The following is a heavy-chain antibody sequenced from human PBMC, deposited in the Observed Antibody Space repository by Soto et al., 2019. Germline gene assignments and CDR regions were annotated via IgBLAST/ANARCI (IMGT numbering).Heavy chain of an antibody. CDR3: ARDYDTSRGDWAYYGIDV. CDR1: GLTVSTNY. V-gene: IGHV3-66*01. Sequence: EVQLVESGGGLVQPGGSLRISCAASGLTVSTNYMSWVRQAPGTGLEWVSIIYYGGTTYYADSVKGRFTISRDDSKNTLYTQMPRMRAEDTAVYYCARDYDTSRGDWAYYGIDVWGQGTTVTVSS. D-gene: IGHD3-9*01. CDR2: IYYGGTT. J-gene: IGHJ6*02.